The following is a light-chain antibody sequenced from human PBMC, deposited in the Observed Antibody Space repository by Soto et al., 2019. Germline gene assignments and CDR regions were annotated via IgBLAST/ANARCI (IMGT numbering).Light chain of an antibody. CDR1: QSVSNNY. Sequence: EIVLTQSAGTLSLSPGERATLSWRASQSVSNNYLAWYQQKPGQAPRLLIYGASNRATGIPDRFSGSGFETEFNLTISSLQSEDFAVYYCQQYGDSPRSFGQGTKVDIK. CDR2: GAS. V-gene: IGKV3-20*01. J-gene: IGKJ1*01. CDR3: QQYGDSPRS.